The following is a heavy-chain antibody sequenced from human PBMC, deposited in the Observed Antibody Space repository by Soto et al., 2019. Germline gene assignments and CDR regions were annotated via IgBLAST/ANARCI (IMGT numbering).Heavy chain of an antibody. CDR1: GYTFTSYG. CDR3: TIVRVADSALDH. Sequence: GASVKVSCKASGYTFTSYGISWVRQAPGQGPEWMGWISGHTGNTNHPQSLQGRVTMTTDNSKNTLFLHMSNLRAEDTAMYYCTIVRVADSALDHWGQGTLVTVSS. V-gene: IGHV1-18*04. D-gene: IGHD3-10*02. CDR2: ISGHTGNT. J-gene: IGHJ4*02.